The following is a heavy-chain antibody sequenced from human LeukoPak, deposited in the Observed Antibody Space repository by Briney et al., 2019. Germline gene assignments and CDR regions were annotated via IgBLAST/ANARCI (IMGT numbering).Heavy chain of an antibody. D-gene: IGHD6-13*01. CDR1: GGSFSSYA. V-gene: IGHV1-46*01. CDR3: ARVLYSINCYDN. CDR2: INPSGGRT. Sequence: GASVKVSCKASGGSFSSYAITWVRQAPGQGLEWTGTINPSGGRTSYAQKLQGRVTMTRDTSTSTAYMELSSLRSEDTAVYYCARVLYSINCYDNWGQGTLVTVSS. J-gene: IGHJ4*02.